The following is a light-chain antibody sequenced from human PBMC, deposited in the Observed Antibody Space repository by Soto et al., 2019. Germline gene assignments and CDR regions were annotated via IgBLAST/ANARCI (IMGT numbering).Light chain of an antibody. CDR3: QQYYDWPIT. V-gene: IGKV3-15*01. J-gene: IGKJ5*01. CDR2: GAS. CDR1: QSVSSN. Sequence: EIVMTQSPATLSVSPGERASLSCRASQSVSSNLAWYQQKPGQAPRLLIYGASTRATGIPARFSGSGSGTEFTLTISSLQSEDFAVYYCQQYYDWPITFGQGTRLAI.